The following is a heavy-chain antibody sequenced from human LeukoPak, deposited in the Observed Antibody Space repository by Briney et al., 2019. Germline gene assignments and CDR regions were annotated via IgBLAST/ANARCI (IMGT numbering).Heavy chain of an antibody. V-gene: IGHV3-48*02. CDR3: ARLCRNYYDSSSLDY. CDR2: ISSSSSTI. Sequence: GGSLRLSCAASGFTFDDYAMHWVRQAPGKGLEWVSYISSSSSTIYYADSVKGRFTISRDNAKNSLYLQLNSLRDEDTAVYYCARLCRNYYDSSSLDYWGQGTLVTVSS. D-gene: IGHD3-22*01. CDR1: GFTFDDYA. J-gene: IGHJ4*02.